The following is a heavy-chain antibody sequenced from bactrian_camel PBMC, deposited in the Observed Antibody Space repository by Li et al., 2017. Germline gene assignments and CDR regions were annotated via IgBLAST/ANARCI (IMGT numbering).Heavy chain of an antibody. D-gene: IGHD7*01. J-gene: IGHJ4*01. Sequence: VQLVESGGGSVQPGGSLRLSCVASGDTVDKIYMAWFRQGPGKEREGVASIDRAGSPTYTYFAKGRFTISRSNDKKTVYLQMDSLKPDGTARYYCAIARDVWWDYWGQGTQVT. CDR3: AIARDVWWDY. CDR2: IDRAGSP. CDR1: GDTVDKIY. V-gene: IGHV3S53*01.